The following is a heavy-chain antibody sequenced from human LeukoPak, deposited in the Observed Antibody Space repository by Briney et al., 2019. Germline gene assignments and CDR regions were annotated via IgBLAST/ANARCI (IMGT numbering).Heavy chain of an antibody. CDR1: GITLSNYG. CDR3: AKRGVVIRVILVGFHKEAYYFDS. J-gene: IGHJ4*02. V-gene: IGHV3-23*01. D-gene: IGHD3-22*01. Sequence: PGGSLRLSCAVSGITLSNYGVSWVRQAPGKGLEWVAGISDSGGRTNYADSVKGRFTISRDNPKNTLYLQMNSLRAEDTAVYFCAKRGVVIRVILVGFHKEAYYFDSWGQGALVTVSS. CDR2: ISDSGGRT.